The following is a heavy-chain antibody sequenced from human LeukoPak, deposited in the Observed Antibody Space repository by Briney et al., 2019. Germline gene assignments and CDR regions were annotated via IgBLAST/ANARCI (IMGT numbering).Heavy chain of an antibody. V-gene: IGHV3-74*01. CDR1: GLPFSKYW. CDR2: INTDGTVT. Sequence: GGSLTHSCAPSGLPFSKYWMLWLRPAPGKGLESVSRINTDGTVTTYADSVKGRFTVSRDHADNTMFLQMNSVRDEDTAVYYCATKQWLAPPPDSWGQGTPVTVSS. D-gene: IGHD6-19*01. CDR3: ATKQWLAPPPDS. J-gene: IGHJ4*02.